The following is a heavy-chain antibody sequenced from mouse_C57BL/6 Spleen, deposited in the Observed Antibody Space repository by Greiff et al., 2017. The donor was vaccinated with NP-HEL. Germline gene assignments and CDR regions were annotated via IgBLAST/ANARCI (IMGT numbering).Heavy chain of an antibody. Sequence: QVQLQQPGAELVRPGSSVKLSCKASGYTFTSYWMDWVKQRPGQGLEWIGNIYPSDSETHYNQKFKDKATLTVDKSSSTAYMQLSSLTSEDSAVYYCARESAYYSNYVGYFDVWGTGTTGTVSS. CDR2: IYPSDSET. V-gene: IGHV1-61*01. CDR3: ARESAYYSNYVGYFDV. D-gene: IGHD2-5*01. CDR1: GYTFTSYW. J-gene: IGHJ1*03.